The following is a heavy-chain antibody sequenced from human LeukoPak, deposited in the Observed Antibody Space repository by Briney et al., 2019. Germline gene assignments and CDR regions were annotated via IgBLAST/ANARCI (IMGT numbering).Heavy chain of an antibody. CDR3: ARHRSYGFRVWFDP. V-gene: IGHV4-34*01. Sequence: SETLSLTCAVYGGSFSGYYWSWIRQPPGKGLEWIGEINHSGSTNYNPSLKSRVTTSVDTSKNQFSLKLSSVTAADTAVYYCARHRSYGFRVWFDPWGQGTLVTVSS. D-gene: IGHD5-18*01. CDR2: INHSGST. J-gene: IGHJ5*02. CDR1: GGSFSGYY.